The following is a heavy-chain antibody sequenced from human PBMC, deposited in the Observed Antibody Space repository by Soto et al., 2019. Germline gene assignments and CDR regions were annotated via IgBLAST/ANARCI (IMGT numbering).Heavy chain of an antibody. D-gene: IGHD6-13*01. Sequence: SETLSLTCAVSGYSISSGYYWGWIRQPPGKGLEWIGSIYHSGSTYYNPSLKSRVTISVDTSKNQFSLELSSVTAADTAVYYCATEYSSSWYVGGEDFGYWGQGTLVTVSS. CDR3: ATEYSSSWYVGGEDFGY. J-gene: IGHJ4*02. CDR1: GYSISSGYY. CDR2: IYHSGST. V-gene: IGHV4-38-2*02.